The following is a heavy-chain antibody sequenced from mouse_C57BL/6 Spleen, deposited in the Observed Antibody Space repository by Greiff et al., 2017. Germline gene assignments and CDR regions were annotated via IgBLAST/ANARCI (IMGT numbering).Heavy chain of an antibody. V-gene: IGHV5-9-1*02. CDR3: TRVTTVVASYFDY. CDR2: ISSGGDYI. D-gene: IGHD1-1*01. Sequence: EVKLMESGEGLVKPGGSLKLSCAASGFTFSSYAMSWVRQTPEKRLEWVAYISSGGDYIYYADTVKGRFTLSRDNARNTLYLQMSSLKSEDTAMYYCTRVTTVVASYFDYWGQGTTLTVSS. J-gene: IGHJ2*01. CDR1: GFTFSSYA.